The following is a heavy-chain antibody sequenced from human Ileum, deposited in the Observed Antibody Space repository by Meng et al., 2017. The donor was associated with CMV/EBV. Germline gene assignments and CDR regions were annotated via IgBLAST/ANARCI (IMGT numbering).Heavy chain of an antibody. J-gene: IGHJ4*02. V-gene: IGHV4-39*07. CDR1: GGSISSSSYY. Sequence: SGGSISSSSYYWGWIRQPPGKGLEWIGSIYYSGSTYYNPSLKSRVTISVDTSKNQFSLKLSSVTAADTAVYYCARGLRFLEWLFDYWGQGTLVTVSS. CDR2: IYYSGST. CDR3: ARGLRFLEWLFDY. D-gene: IGHD3-3*01.